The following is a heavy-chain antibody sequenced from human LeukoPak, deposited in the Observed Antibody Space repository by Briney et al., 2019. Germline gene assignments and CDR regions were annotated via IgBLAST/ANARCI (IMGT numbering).Heavy chain of an antibody. CDR1: GDSSSNNY. CDR3: AQSSGRYLDN. D-gene: IGHD6-19*01. CDR2: FYYTGST. J-gene: IGHJ4*02. Sequence: SETLSLTCTVSGDSSSNNYWTWIRQSPGKGLEWIGCFYYTGSTNYNPSLQSRVTMLVDTSKNQFSLELSSVTSADTAVYYCAQSSGRYLDNWGQGILVTVSS. V-gene: IGHV4-59*01.